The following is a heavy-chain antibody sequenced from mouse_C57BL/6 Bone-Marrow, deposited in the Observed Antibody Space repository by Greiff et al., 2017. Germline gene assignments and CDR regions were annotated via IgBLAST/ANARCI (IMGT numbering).Heavy chain of an antibody. CDR2: IDPSDSYT. CDR3: ARQFSTTVVAGYYFDY. V-gene: IGHV1-50*01. Sequence: QVQLQQPGAELVKPGASVKLSCKASGYTFTSYWMQWVKQRPGQGLEWIGEIDPSDSYTNYNQKFKGKATLTVDTSSSTAYMQLSSLTSEDSAVYYCARQFSTTVVAGYYFDYWGQGTTLTVSS. D-gene: IGHD1-1*01. CDR1: GYTFTSYW. J-gene: IGHJ2*01.